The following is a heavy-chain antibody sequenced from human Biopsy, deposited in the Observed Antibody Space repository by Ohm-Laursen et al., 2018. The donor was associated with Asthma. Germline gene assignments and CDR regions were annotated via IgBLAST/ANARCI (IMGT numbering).Heavy chain of an antibody. CDR1: GFTFSSYG. CDR3: AKDTEGRYDFWSGLSYNYYGMDV. J-gene: IGHJ6*02. CDR2: ISYDGSNK. V-gene: IGHV3-30*18. D-gene: IGHD3-3*01. Sequence: RSLRLPCSASGFTFSSYGKYWVRQAPGKGLEWVAVISYDGSNKYYADSVKGRFTISRDNSKNTLYLQMNSLRAEDTAVYYCAKDTEGRYDFWSGLSYNYYGMDVWGQGTTVTVSS.